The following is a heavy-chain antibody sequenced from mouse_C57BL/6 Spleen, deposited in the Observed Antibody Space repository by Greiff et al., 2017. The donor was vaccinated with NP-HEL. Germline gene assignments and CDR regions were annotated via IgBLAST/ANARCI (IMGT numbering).Heavy chain of an antibody. CDR3: ARWPITTVVDWYFDV. CDR1: GYTFTSYD. D-gene: IGHD1-1*01. Sequence: VQLQQSGPELVKPGASVKLPCKASGYTFTSYDINWVKQRPGQGLEWIGWIYPRDGSTKYNEKFKGKATLTVDTSSSTAYMELHSLTSEDSAVYFCARWPITTVVDWYFDVWGTGTTVTVSS. J-gene: IGHJ1*03. CDR2: IYPRDGST. V-gene: IGHV1-85*01.